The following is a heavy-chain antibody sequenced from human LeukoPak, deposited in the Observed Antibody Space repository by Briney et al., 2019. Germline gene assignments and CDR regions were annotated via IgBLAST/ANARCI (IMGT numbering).Heavy chain of an antibody. Sequence: PSETLSLTCTVSGVSISSGGYYWSWIRQHPGKGLEWIGYTYYSGSTYYNPSLKSRVTISVDTSKNQFSLKLSSVTAADTAVYYCARDVDGGRRVGRYFDLWGRGTLVTVSS. CDR1: GVSISSGGYY. D-gene: IGHD4-23*01. CDR2: TYYSGST. CDR3: ARDVDGGRRVGRYFDL. V-gene: IGHV4-31*03. J-gene: IGHJ2*01.